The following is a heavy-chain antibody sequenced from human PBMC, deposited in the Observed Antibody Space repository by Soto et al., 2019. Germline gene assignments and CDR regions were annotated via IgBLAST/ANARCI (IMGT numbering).Heavy chain of an antibody. Sequence: QVQLVESGGGVVQPGRSLRHSCAASGFTFSRDAMHWVRQAPGKGLEWVAVISYDGSNKYYADSVKGRFTISRDNSKNTLYLQMNSLRVEDTAVYYCARRGGSGFDYWGQGTLVTVSS. CDR1: GFTFSRDA. CDR3: ARRGGSGFDY. CDR2: ISYDGSNK. J-gene: IGHJ4*02. D-gene: IGHD3-16*01. V-gene: IGHV3-30-3*01.